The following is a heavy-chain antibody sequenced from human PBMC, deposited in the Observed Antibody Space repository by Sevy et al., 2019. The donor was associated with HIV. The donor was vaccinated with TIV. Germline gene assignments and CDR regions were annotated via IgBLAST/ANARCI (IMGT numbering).Heavy chain of an antibody. Sequence: AAVKVSCKASGGTFSSYAISWVRQAPRQGLEWMGGIIPIFSTANYAQKFQGRVTVSADESTSTAYMELSSLRSEDTAVYYCARGIIATRRGGGYYFDYWGQGTLVTVSS. CDR1: GGTFSSYA. D-gene: IGHD6-6*01. CDR3: ARGIIATRRGGGYYFDY. J-gene: IGHJ4*02. CDR2: IIPIFSTA. V-gene: IGHV1-69*13.